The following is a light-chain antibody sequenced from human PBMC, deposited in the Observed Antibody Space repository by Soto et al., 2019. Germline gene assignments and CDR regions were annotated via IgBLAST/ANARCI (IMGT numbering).Light chain of an antibody. CDR2: SNN. CDR1: SSNIGSNT. Sequence: QSVLTQPPSASGTPGQRVTISCSGSSSNIGSNTVNWYQQLPGTATKLLIYSNNQQHSGVPDRFSGAKSGTSASLAISGLQSEDEGDYYCAAWDDSLNGTYVVFGGGTKLTVL. V-gene: IGLV1-44*01. CDR3: AAWDDSLNGTYVV. J-gene: IGLJ2*01.